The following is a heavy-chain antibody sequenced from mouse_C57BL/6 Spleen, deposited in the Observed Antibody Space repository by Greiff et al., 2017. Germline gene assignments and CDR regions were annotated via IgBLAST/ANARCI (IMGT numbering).Heavy chain of an antibody. D-gene: IGHD1-1*01. V-gene: IGHV1-53*01. CDR3: AGAPYYYGSSYGYFDV. CDR1: GYTFTSYW. J-gene: IGHJ1*03. CDR2: INPSNGGT. Sequence: QVQLQQSGTELVKPGASVKLSCKASGYTFTSYWMHWVKQRPGQGLEWIGNINPSNGGTNYNEKFKSKATLTVDKSSSTAYMQLSSLTSEDSAVYYCAGAPYYYGSSYGYFDVWGTGTTVTVSS.